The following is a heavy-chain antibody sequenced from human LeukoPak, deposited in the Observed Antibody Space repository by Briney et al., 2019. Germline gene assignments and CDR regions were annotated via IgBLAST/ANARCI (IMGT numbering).Heavy chain of an antibody. CDR3: ARNDYGDYVNLEDWFDP. Sequence: ASVKVSCKASGGTFSSYAISWVRQAPGQGLEWMGGIIPIFGTANYAQKFQGRVTITADESTSTAYMELSSLRSEDTAVYYCARNDYGDYVNLEDWFDPWGQGTLVTVSS. CDR1: GGTFSSYA. V-gene: IGHV1-69*13. J-gene: IGHJ5*02. D-gene: IGHD4-17*01. CDR2: IIPIFGTA.